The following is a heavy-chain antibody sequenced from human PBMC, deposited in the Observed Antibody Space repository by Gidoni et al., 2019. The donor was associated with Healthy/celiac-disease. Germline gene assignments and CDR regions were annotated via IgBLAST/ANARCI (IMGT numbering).Heavy chain of an antibody. CDR1: GYTFPRYY. Sequence: QVQLVQSGAEVKKPGASVKLSCKASGYTFPRYYMHGVRQAPGQGLEWMGIINPTGSSTTYAQKFQGRVTLTRDTSTSTVYMELSSLRSEDTAVYYCARGWGPSGGTFYYFYYGMDVWGQGTTVTVSS. D-gene: IGHD6-25*01. V-gene: IGHV1-46*01. J-gene: IGHJ6*02. CDR2: INPTGSST. CDR3: ARGWGPSGGTFYYFYYGMDV.